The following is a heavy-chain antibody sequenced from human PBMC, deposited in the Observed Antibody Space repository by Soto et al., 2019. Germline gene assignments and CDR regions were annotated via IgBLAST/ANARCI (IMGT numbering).Heavy chain of an antibody. CDR3: VRMPRRVFDR. J-gene: IGHJ4*02. Sequence: SETLSLTCTVSGGSVSSGSYYWSWIRQPPGKGLEWIGYIYYSGSTNYNPSLKSRDTISVDTSKNQFSLKLSSVTAADTAVYSCVRMPRRVFDRWGEGILVTVSS. CDR1: GGSVSSGSYY. CDR2: IYYSGST. D-gene: IGHD6-6*01. V-gene: IGHV4-61*01.